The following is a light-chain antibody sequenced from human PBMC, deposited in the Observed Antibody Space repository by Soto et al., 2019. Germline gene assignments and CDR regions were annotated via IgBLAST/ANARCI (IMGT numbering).Light chain of an antibody. Sequence: QSVLTQPASLSGSSGQSITISCTGTSSEGGGYSYVSWYQQHPGKAPKLMIYDVSYRPSGVSNRFSGSKSGNTASLTISGLQAEDEADYYCCSSTSSNTYVFGTGTKVTVL. CDR1: SSEGGGYSY. J-gene: IGLJ1*01. CDR3: CSSTSSNTYV. CDR2: DVS. V-gene: IGLV2-14*01.